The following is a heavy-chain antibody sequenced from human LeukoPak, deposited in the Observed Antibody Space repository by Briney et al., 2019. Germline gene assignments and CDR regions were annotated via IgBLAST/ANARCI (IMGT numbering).Heavy chain of an antibody. J-gene: IGHJ4*02. CDR2: ISYDGSNK. CDR3: ATGRDGYNLDY. V-gene: IGHV3-30-3*01. CDR1: GFTFSSYA. D-gene: IGHD5-24*01. Sequence: PGGSLRLSCAASGFTFSSYAMHWVRQAPGKGLEWVAVISYDGSNKYYADSVKGRFTTSRDNSKNTLYLQMNSLRAEDTAVYYCATGRDGYNLDYWGQGTLVTVSS.